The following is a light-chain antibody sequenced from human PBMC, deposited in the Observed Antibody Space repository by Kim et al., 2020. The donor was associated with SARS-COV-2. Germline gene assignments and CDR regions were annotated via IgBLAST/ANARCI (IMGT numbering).Light chain of an antibody. V-gene: IGLV2-14*03. CDR1: SSDVGGYNY. CDR3: SSYTSSSTYV. J-gene: IGLJ1*01. Sequence: GQSITISCTGTSSDVGGYNYVPWYQQHPGKAPKLMIYDLSNRPSGVSNRFSGSKSGNTASLTISGLQAEDEADYYCSSYTSSSTYVFGTGTKVTVL. CDR2: DLS.